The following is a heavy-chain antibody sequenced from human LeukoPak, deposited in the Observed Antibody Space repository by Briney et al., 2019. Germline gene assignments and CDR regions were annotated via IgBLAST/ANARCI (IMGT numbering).Heavy chain of an antibody. V-gene: IGHV4-39*01. D-gene: IGHD5-18*01. CDR2: IYYSGTT. J-gene: IGHJ4*02. Sequence: SETLSLTCTVSGGSIRSSTYYWGWIRQPPGKGLEWIGSIYYSGTTYYNPSLKSRVNISVDTSKNEIYLKLSSVAAADTAVYYCARAPTAMVPFFDYWGQGTLVTVSS. CDR1: GGSIRSSTYY. CDR3: ARAPTAMVPFFDY.